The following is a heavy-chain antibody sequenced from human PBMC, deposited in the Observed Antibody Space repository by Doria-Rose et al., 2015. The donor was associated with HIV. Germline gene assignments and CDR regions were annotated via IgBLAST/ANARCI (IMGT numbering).Heavy chain of an antibody. J-gene: IGHJ4*02. Sequence: APVRGLEWVSLLYSDGTTYYADSVRGRFTISRDNSKNTLFLQMNDLRVEDTALYYCAREVYSYGYYNYWGRGTLVTVSS. D-gene: IGHD3-3*01. CDR3: AREVYSYGYYNY. V-gene: IGHV3-53*01. CDR2: LYSDGTT.